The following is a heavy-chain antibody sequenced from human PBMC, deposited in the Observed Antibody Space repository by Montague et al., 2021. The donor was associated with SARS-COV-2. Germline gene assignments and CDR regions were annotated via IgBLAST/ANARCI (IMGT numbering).Heavy chain of an antibody. J-gene: IGHJ6*03. D-gene: IGHD3-9*01. V-gene: IGHV4-59*01. CDR3: ARDSRTDFDWLFPDSGSYYYYMDV. Sequence: SETLSLTCTVSGGSISSYYWSWIRQPPGKGLEWIGYIYYSGSTNYNPSLKSRVTISVDTSKNQFSLKLSSVTAADTAVYYSARDSRTDFDWLFPDSGSYYYYMDVWGKGTTVTVSS. CDR2: IYYSGST. CDR1: GGSISSYY.